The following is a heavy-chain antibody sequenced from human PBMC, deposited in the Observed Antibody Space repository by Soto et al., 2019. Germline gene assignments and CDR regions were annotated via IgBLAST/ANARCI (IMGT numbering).Heavy chain of an antibody. J-gene: IGHJ5*02. Sequence: QVQLVQSGAEVKKPGSSVKVSCKASGGTFSSYAISWVRQAPGQGLEWMGGIIPIFGTANYAQKFQGRVTITADESTSTAYMALSSLRSEDTAVYYCARGQGYCSGGSCRRSWFDPWGQGTLVTVSS. CDR2: IIPIFGTA. D-gene: IGHD2-15*01. CDR3: ARGQGYCSGGSCRRSWFDP. CDR1: GGTFSSYA. V-gene: IGHV1-69*01.